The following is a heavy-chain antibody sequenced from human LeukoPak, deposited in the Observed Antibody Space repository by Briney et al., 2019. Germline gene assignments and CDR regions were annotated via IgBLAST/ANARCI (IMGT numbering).Heavy chain of an antibody. CDR3: TRGAPVGSSREFDY. CDR1: GVSISSYY. J-gene: IGHJ4*02. Sequence: PSETLSLTCTVSGVSISSYYWSWIRQPPGKGLEWIGYIYYSGSTNYNPSLKSRVTISVDTSKNQFSLQLNSVTPEDTAVYYCTRGAPVGSSREFDYWGQGTLVTVSS. D-gene: IGHD5-24*01. CDR2: IYYSGST. V-gene: IGHV4-59*12.